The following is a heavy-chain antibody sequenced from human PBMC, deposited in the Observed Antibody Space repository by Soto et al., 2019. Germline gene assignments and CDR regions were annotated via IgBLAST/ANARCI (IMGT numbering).Heavy chain of an antibody. J-gene: IGHJ5*01. CDR3: ATDPGGPPLNRFDS. CDR1: GGSVSSGSYY. D-gene: IGHD3-16*01. Sequence: ETLSLTCTVSGGSVSSGSYYWTWIRQPPGKGLEWLGYIYYSGTTNYNPPLKSRITISVDTSGNQFSLTLNSVTAADTAVYYCATDPGGPPLNRFDSWGHGTLVTVSS. CDR2: IYYSGTT. V-gene: IGHV4-61*01.